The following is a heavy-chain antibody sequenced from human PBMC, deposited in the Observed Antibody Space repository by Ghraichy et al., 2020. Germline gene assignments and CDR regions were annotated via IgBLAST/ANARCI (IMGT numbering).Heavy chain of an antibody. CDR1: GFTFRDHA. V-gene: IGHV3-23*01. J-gene: IGHJ5*02. D-gene: IGHD4-17*01. Sequence: LSLTCVVSGFTFRDHAMTWVRQAPGKGLHWVSSISVTGDKTYYGDSVRGRFTISRDDSKNKLYLQMNALRVEDTAMYYCAQEIRPNDPWGQGTLVTVSS. CDR3: AQEIRPNDP. CDR2: ISVTGDKT.